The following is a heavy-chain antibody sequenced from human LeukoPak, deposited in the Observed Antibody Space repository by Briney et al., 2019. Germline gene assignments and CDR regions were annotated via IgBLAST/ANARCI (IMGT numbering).Heavy chain of an antibody. CDR2: IYNSGKT. D-gene: IGHD3-16*01. CDR1: GGSISSYY. J-gene: IGHJ4*02. Sequence: SETLSLTCTVSGGSISSYYWSWIRQPPGKGLEWIGYIYNSGKTNYNRSLKSRVTISVAMSENQISLKLSSVTAADTAVYYCARQAKSSWGTYYFNYWGQGSLVTVSS. CDR3: ARQAKSSWGTYYFNY. V-gene: IGHV4-59*08.